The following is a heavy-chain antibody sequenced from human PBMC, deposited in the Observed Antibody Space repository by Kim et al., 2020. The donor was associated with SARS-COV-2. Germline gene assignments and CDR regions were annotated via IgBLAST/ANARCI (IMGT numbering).Heavy chain of an antibody. CDR3: AIGYYYYGMDV. J-gene: IGHJ6*02. Sequence: TYYNPSLKRRVTISVDTSKNQFSLKLSSVTAADTAVYYCAIGYYYYGMDVWGQGTTVTVSS. V-gene: IGHV4-39*01. CDR2: T.